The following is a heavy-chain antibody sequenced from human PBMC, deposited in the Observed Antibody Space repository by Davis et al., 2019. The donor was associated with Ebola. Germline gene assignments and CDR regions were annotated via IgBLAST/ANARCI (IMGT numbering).Heavy chain of an antibody. CDR2: INSDGSSS. V-gene: IGHV3-74*03. D-gene: IGHD6-13*01. CDR3: ARDTGSSWYRSYGMVV. Sequence: GESLKISCAASGFTFSKYWMHWVRQTPGKGLMWVSRINSDGSSSTREYADSVKGRFTISRDNDKNTLYLQMNSLRDEDTAVYHCARDTGSSWYRSYGMVVWGQGTTVTVSS. J-gene: IGHJ6*02. CDR1: GFTFSKYW.